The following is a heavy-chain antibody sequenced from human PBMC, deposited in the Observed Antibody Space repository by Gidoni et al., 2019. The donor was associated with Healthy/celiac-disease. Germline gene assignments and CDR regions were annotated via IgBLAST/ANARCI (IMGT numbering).Heavy chain of an antibody. Sequence: EVQLLESGGGLAPPGGSLRLSCAASGFPFSRSAMSWVRQAPGKGLEWVSAISGSGGSTYYADPVKGRFTISRDNSKNTLYLQMNSLRAEDTAVYYCAKGQAAAVYDAFDIWGQGTMVTVSS. CDR3: AKGQAAAVYDAFDI. V-gene: IGHV3-23*01. CDR2: ISGSGGST. CDR1: GFPFSRSA. J-gene: IGHJ3*02. D-gene: IGHD6-13*01.